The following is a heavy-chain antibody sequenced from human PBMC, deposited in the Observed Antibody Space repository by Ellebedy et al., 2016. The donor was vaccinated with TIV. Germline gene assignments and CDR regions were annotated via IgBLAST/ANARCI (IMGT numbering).Heavy chain of an antibody. J-gene: IGHJ4*02. D-gene: IGHD3-9*01. Sequence: MPSETLSLTCAVSGVSFSGYSWSWIRQPAGKGLEWVGRFYSSRSTRYNSSLKSRVTMSVDTSRNQFSLRLSCVTAADTAVYYCARQMRYFDCWGQGTLVTVSS. CDR2: FYSSRST. CDR1: GVSFSGYS. CDR3: ARQMRYFDC. V-gene: IGHV4-4*07.